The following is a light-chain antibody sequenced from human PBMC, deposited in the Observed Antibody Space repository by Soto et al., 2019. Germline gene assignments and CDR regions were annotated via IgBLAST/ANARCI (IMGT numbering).Light chain of an antibody. Sequence: IGMTQSPATLSVTPGERATLSCRSSQTIYSNGAWYQQRLGQPPGLLIYRASSRATGIPASFSGSGSGTEFTLTITSLQSEDFAVYYCQQYQNLWRFGQGTKVDIK. CDR3: QQYQNLWR. J-gene: IGKJ1*01. CDR2: RAS. V-gene: IGKV3-15*01. CDR1: QTIYSN.